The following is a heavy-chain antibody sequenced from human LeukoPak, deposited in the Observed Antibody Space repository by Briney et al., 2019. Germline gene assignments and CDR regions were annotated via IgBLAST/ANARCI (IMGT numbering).Heavy chain of an antibody. CDR3: ARAAAIAAAGKGGLDY. J-gene: IGHJ4*02. CDR1: GYTFTGYY. V-gene: IGHV1-69*06. CDR2: IIPIFGTA. Sequence: ASVKVSCRASGYTFTGYYIHWVRQAPGQGLEWMGGIIPIFGTANYAQKFQGRVTITADKSTSTAYMELSSLRSEDTAVYYCARAAAIAAAGKGGLDYWGQGTLVTVSS. D-gene: IGHD6-13*01.